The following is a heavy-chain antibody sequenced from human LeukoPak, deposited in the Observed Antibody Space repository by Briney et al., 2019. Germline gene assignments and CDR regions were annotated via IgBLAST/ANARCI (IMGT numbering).Heavy chain of an antibody. D-gene: IGHD1-1*01. V-gene: IGHV3-23*01. J-gene: IGHJ4*02. Sequence: GGSLRLSCAASGFTFSSYAMSWVRQAPGKGLEWVSGISASGGSTYYADSVEGRFTISRDNSKDALYLQMNSLRAGDTAVYYCAKTVNWPYSFDYWGQGTLVTVSS. CDR1: GFTFSSYA. CDR3: AKTVNWPYSFDY. CDR2: ISASGGST.